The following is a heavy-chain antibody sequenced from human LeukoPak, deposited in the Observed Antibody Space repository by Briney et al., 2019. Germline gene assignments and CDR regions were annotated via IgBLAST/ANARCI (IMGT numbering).Heavy chain of an antibody. J-gene: IGHJ4*02. CDR3: AKAGIAVAGTWGIFDY. CDR1: GFTFSSYG. V-gene: IGHV3-30*18. D-gene: IGHD6-19*01. Sequence: PGRSLRLSCAASGFTFSSYGMHWVRQAPGKGLEWVAVISYDGSNKYYADSVKGRLTISRDNSKNTLYLQMNSLRAEDTAVYYCAKAGIAVAGTWGIFDYWGQGTLVTVSS. CDR2: ISYDGSNK.